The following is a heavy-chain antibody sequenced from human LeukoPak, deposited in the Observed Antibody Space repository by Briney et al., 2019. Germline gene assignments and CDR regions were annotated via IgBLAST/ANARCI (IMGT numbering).Heavy chain of an antibody. CDR1: GYSISSGYY. CDR3: ARVYYSNSYDYWYFDL. J-gene: IGHJ2*01. Sequence: SETLSLTCTVSGYSISSGYYWGWIRQPPGKGLEWIGIIYHSGNTYYNPSLKSRVTISVDTSKNQFSLKLSSVTAADTAVYYCARVYYSNSYDYWYFDLWGRGTLVTVSS. D-gene: IGHD6-13*01. CDR2: IYHSGNT. V-gene: IGHV4-38-2*02.